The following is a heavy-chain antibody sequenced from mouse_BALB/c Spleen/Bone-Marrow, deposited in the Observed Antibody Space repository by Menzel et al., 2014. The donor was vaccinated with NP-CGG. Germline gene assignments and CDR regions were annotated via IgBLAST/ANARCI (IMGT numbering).Heavy chain of an antibody. Sequence: VQLQQSGAELVKPGASVKLSCTASGFNIKDTYMHWVKQSPDQGLEWIGTIDPANGNTKYNPKFQGKATITSATSSNAVFLQVRSAAAGDAAGYYSVGREDDWGPGTTRTDSS. D-gene: IGHD6-1*01. V-gene: IGHV14-3*02. CDR3: VGREDD. CDR2: IDPANGNT. CDR1: GFNIKDTY. J-gene: IGHJ2*01.